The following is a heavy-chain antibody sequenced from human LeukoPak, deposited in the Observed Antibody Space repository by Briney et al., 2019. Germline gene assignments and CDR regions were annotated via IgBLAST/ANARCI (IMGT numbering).Heavy chain of an antibody. D-gene: IGHD3-22*01. CDR2: ISSNGKNK. V-gene: IGHV3-30*19. CDR3: ARPMYYYDSSGSLAV. J-gene: IGHJ6*02. CDR1: SLTFSSYG. Sequence: GGSLTLSWPASSLTFSSYGIHCARHPPSKWLGWEALISSNGKNKDYADSVKGRFTISRDNSKNTLYLQMNSLRAEDTAVYYCARPMYYYDSSGSLAVWGQGTTVTVTS.